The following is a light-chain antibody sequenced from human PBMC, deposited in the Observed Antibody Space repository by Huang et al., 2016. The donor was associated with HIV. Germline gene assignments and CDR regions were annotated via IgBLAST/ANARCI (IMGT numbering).Light chain of an antibody. CDR3: MQSIQPAT. Sequence: DIVMTQTLLSLSVTPGQPASISCKSSQSLLHTDGKTYLYWYLQKPGQSPQLLIYEVYNRFSGVPDRFSGSGSGTDFTLKISRVEAEDVGLYYCMQSIQPATFGQGTKVAIK. J-gene: IGKJ1*01. CDR1: QSLLHTDGKTY. V-gene: IGKV2D-29*02. CDR2: EVY.